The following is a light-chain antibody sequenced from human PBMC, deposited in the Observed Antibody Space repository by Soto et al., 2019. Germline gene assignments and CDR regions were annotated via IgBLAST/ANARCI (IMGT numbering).Light chain of an antibody. CDR1: SSDVGGYNY. CDR3: CSHAGSYTYV. V-gene: IGLV2-11*01. Sequence: ALTQPRSVSGSPGQSLTISCTGTSSDVGGYNYVSWYQQHPGKVPKLMIYDVTKRPSGVPDRFSGSKSGNTASLTISGLQSEDEADYYCCSHAGSYTYVFGTGTKVTVL. J-gene: IGLJ1*01. CDR2: DVT.